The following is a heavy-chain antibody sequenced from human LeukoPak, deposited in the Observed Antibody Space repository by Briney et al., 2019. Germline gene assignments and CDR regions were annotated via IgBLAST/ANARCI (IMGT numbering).Heavy chain of an antibody. CDR2: IYYSGST. V-gene: IGHV4-59*08. Sequence: SETLSLTCAVSSGSISTYYWSWIRQPPGKGLEWIGYIYYSGSTNYNPSLKSRVTISVDTSKNQFSLKLSSVTAADTAVYYCARRVVGRSHLFDYWGQGTLVTVSS. CDR3: ARRVVGRSHLFDY. J-gene: IGHJ4*02. CDR1: SGSISTYY.